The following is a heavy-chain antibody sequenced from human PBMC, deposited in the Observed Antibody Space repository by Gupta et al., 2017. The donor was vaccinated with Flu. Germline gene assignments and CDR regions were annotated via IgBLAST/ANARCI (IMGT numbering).Heavy chain of an antibody. V-gene: IGHV3-49*04. D-gene: IGHD2-15*01. CDR3: TRENVFSGGSCRLFDY. CDR2: IRSKAYGGTT. J-gene: IGHJ4*02. CDR1: GFTFGDYA. Sequence: EVQLVESGGGLVQPGRSLRLSCTASGFTFGDYAMSWVRQAPGKGLEWVGFIRSKAYGGTTEYAASVKGRFTISRDDSKSIAYLQMNSLKTEDTAVYYCTRENVFSGGSCRLFDYWGQGTLVTVSS.